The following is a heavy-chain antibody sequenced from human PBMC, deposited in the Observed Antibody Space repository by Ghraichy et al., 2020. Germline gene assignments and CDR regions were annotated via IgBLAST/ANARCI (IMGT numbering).Heavy chain of an antibody. Sequence: SVKVSCKASGGTFSSYTISWVRQAPGQGLEWMGRIIPILGIANYAQKFQGRVTITADKSTSTAYMELSSLRSEDTAVYYCARDGGYSYGYTTFTREDYYYGMDVWGQGTTVTVSS. CDR1: GGTFSSYT. J-gene: IGHJ6*02. D-gene: IGHD5-18*01. V-gene: IGHV1-69*04. CDR2: IIPILGIA. CDR3: ARDGGYSYGYTTFTREDYYYGMDV.